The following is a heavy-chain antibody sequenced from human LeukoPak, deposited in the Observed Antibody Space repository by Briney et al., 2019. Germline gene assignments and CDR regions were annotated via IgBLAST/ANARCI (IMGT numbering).Heavy chain of an antibody. CDR2: ISYSGYT. V-gene: IGHV4-39*01. Sequence: PSETLSLTCTVSGGSIRRGSYYWGWIRQPPGKGLEWIGSISYSGYTYYNPSLKSRVTMSVDTSKNQFSLKLCYLSSADTSVYYCAGSIAVAGTDFDYWGQGTLVTVSS. J-gene: IGHJ4*02. CDR3: AGSIAVAGTDFDY. CDR1: GGSIRRGSYY. D-gene: IGHD6-19*01.